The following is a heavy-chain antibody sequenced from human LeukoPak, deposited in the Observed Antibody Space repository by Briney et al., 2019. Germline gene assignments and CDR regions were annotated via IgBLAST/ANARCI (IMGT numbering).Heavy chain of an antibody. J-gene: IGHJ4*02. CDR2: IYNSGNT. V-gene: IGHV4-30-4*07. Sequence: SETLSLTCAVSGGSISSGDYSWSWILQPPGEGLEWIGFIYNSGNTYYNPSLKSRVTLSVDTSKNQFSLNLSSVTAADTAVYYCAREVVAAAGRVDYWGQGTLVTVSS. D-gene: IGHD6-13*01. CDR3: AREVVAAAGRVDY. CDR1: GGSISSGDYS.